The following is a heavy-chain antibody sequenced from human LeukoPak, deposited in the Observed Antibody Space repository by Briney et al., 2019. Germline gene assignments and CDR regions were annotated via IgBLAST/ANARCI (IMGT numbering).Heavy chain of an antibody. J-gene: IGHJ4*02. CDR1: GGSISSYY. Sequence: SETLSLTCTVSGGSISSYYWSWIRQPAGKGLEWIGRIYNSGSTNYNPSLKSRVTMSVDTSKNQFSLKLSSVTAADTAVYYCARDRYDFWSGYWFDYWGQGTLVTVSS. V-gene: IGHV4-4*07. CDR2: IYNSGST. D-gene: IGHD3-3*01. CDR3: ARDRYDFWSGYWFDY.